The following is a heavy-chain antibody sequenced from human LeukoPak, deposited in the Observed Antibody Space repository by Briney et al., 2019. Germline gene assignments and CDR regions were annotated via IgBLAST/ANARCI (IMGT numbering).Heavy chain of an antibody. CDR1: GFTFSSYG. CDR3: ARELPPVVNYYFDS. V-gene: IGHV3-33*01. CDR2: IWYDGSDK. Sequence: AGGSLRLSCEASGFTFSSYGMHWVRQAPGKGLEWVAVIWYDGSDKYYADSVKGRFSISRDNSKNTLYLQMNSLRAEDTAVHYCARELPPVVNYYFDSWGQGTLVTVSS. D-gene: IGHD3-22*01. J-gene: IGHJ4*02.